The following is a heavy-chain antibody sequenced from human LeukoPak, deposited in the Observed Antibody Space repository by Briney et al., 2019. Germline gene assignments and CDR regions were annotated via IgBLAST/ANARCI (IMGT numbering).Heavy chain of an antibody. CDR2: IYYSGST. J-gene: IGHJ4*02. Sequence: SETLSLTCTVSGGSISSSSYYWGWIRQPPGKGLEWIGSIYYSGSTYYNPSLKSRVTISVDTSKNQFSLKLSSVTAADTAVYYCARGFHKFTNDYWGQGTLVTVSS. D-gene: IGHD2/OR15-2a*01. CDR1: GGSISSSSYY. V-gene: IGHV4-39*07. CDR3: ARGFHKFTNDY.